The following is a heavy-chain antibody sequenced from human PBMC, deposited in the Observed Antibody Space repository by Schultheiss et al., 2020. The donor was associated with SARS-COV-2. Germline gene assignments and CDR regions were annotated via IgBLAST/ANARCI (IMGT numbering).Heavy chain of an antibody. D-gene: IGHD3-10*01. CDR3: ARVHQGFD. V-gene: IGHV4-59*12. Sequence: SQTLSLTCTVSGDSIRSSYWSWIRQPPGKGLEWIAYIYYSGSTYYNPSLKSRVTISVDTSKNQFSLKLSSVTAADTAVYYCARVHQGFDWGQGTLVTVSS. J-gene: IGHJ4*02. CDR1: GDSIRSSY. CDR2: IYYSGST.